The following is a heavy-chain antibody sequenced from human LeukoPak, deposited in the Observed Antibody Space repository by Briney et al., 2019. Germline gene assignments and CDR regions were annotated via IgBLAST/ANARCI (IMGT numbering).Heavy chain of an antibody. V-gene: IGHV4-34*01. D-gene: IGHD5/OR15-5a*01. CDR2: VSENGVT. Sequence: SETLSLTRGVYGGSLRGHHWSWIRQAPGKGLEWIAEVSENGVTRYNPSLQSRVHISGDTSKNQFSLNLSSLTAADTAVYYCARGGGLRFLYASAFDSWGRGTLVTVSS. CDR3: ARGGGLRFLYASAFDS. J-gene: IGHJ4*02. CDR1: GGSLRGHH.